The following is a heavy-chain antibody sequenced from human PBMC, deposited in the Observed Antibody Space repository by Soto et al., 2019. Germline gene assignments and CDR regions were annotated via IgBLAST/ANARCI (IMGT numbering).Heavy chain of an antibody. CDR1: GYTFTSYD. J-gene: IGHJ4*02. D-gene: IGHD6-19*01. CDR3: ASAAVTGTAGLDF. CDR2: MNPNSGNT. Sequence: ASVQVSCKASGYTFTSYDINWVRQATGQGLEWMGWMNPNSGNTGYAQKFQGRVTMTRDTSISTAYMELSRLTSDDTAVYYCASAAVTGTAGLDFWGQGTQVTVSS. V-gene: IGHV1-8*01.